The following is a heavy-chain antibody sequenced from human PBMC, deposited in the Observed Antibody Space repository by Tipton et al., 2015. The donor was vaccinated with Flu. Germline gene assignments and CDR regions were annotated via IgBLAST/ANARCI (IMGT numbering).Heavy chain of an antibody. CDR2: ISYDGSNR. Sequence: SLRLSCAASGFTFNSYGMHWVRQAPGKGLEWVAVISYDGSNRYYADSVKGRFSISRDTSKNTLYLQMNRLRADDTAVYYCAKVIPEIVAGLDSWGQGTLVTVSS. D-gene: IGHD5-12*01. J-gene: IGHJ4*02. CDR3: AKVIPEIVAGLDS. V-gene: IGHV3-30*18. CDR1: GFTFNSYG.